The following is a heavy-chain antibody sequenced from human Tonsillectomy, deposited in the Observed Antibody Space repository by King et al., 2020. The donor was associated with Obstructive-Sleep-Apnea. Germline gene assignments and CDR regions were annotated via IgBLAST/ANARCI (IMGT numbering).Heavy chain of an antibody. J-gene: IGHJ4*02. CDR3: AKDNLDPGIAAAGWRYAEGVDY. Sequence: VQLVESGGGVVQPGRSLRLSCAASGFTFSSYGMHWVRQAPGKGLEWVAFIRYDGSNKYYADSVKGRFTISRDNSKNTLYLQMNSLRAEDTAVYYCAKDNLDPGIAAAGWRYAEGVDYWGQGTLVTVSS. CDR1: GFTFSSYG. D-gene: IGHD6-13*01. V-gene: IGHV3-30*02. CDR2: IRYDGSNK.